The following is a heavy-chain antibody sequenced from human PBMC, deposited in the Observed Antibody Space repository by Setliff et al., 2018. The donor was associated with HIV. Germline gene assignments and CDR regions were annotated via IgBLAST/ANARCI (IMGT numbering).Heavy chain of an antibody. Sequence: SETLSLTCTVSGGSISSSSYYWGWIRQPPGKGLEWIGSIYYSGSTNHNPSLKSRVTMSVDTSKNRFSLELSSVTAFDTAVYYCAKTVVGDCYALPNDAFDIWGQGTMVTVSS. CDR2: IYYSGST. CDR3: AKTVVGDCYALPNDAFDI. J-gene: IGHJ3*02. V-gene: IGHV4-39*07. CDR1: GGSISSSSYY. D-gene: IGHD2-21*02.